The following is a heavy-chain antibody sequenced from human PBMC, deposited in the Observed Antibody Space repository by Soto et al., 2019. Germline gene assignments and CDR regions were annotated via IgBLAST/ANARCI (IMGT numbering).Heavy chain of an antibody. CDR3: WGGGRGPEAWPITGAYGRKGG. CDR1: GGTFSRYS. V-gene: IGHV1-69*02. D-gene: IGHD3-16*01. J-gene: IGHJ6*02. Sequence: QVQLVQSGAEVKKPGSSVKVSCKASGGTFSRYSITWVRQAPGHGLEWIGRIIPIFGIASYAQKFQGRVTITADESTRHGYKEVGRLGIGHNAVYLRWGGGRGPEAWPITGAYGRKGGWGPGTTVT. CDR2: IIPIFGIA.